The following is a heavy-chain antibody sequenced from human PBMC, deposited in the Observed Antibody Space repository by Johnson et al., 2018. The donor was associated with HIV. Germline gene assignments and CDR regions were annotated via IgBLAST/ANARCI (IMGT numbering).Heavy chain of an antibody. Sequence: VQLVESGGALVQPGGSLRLSCVASGFSFSDHFMDWVRQAPGKGLECIGRIRNKANRYSTEYAASVKGRFTISRDDSKNSLSLQMSSLKTEDTAVYYCTRDRDGVGVSWGQGTMVTVSS. D-gene: IGHD3-10*01. CDR2: IRNKANRYST. J-gene: IGHJ3*01. V-gene: IGHV3-72*01. CDR1: GFSFSDHF. CDR3: TRDRDGVGVS.